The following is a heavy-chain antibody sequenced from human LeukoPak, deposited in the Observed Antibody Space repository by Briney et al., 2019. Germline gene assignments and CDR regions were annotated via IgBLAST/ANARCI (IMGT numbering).Heavy chain of an antibody. V-gene: IGHV4-4*07. CDR1: GGSISSYD. J-gene: IGHJ3*02. D-gene: IGHD3-3*02. Sequence: SETLSLTCAVSGGSISSYDWSWIRQPAGKGLEWIGRTYTSGSTNYNPSLKSRVTMSVDMSKNQFSLKLSSGTAADTAVYYCAAEGLALHYAFDIWGQGTMVTVSS. CDR2: TYTSGST. CDR3: AAEGLALHYAFDI.